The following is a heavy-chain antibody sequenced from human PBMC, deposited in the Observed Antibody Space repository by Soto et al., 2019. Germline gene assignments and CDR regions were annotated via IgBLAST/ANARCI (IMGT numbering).Heavy chain of an antibody. CDR2: INPNSGGT. V-gene: IGHV1-2*04. CDR3: ARAGRYFDWLLFP. D-gene: IGHD3-9*01. CDR1: GYPFTGYC. Sequence: ASVKVSCKASGYPFTGYCSHWVRQAPGQGLEWMGWINPNSGGTNYAQKFQGWVTMTRDTSISTAYMELSRLRSDDTAVYYCARAGRYFDWLLFPWGQGTLVTVSS. J-gene: IGHJ5*02.